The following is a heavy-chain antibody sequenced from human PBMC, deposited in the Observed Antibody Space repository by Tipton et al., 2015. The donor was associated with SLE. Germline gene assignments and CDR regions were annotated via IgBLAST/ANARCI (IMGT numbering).Heavy chain of an antibody. CDR2: ISSSGSTI. CDR3: ARVGYSSSWYEFDY. J-gene: IGHJ4*02. D-gene: IGHD6-13*01. CDR1: GFTFSSYE. Sequence: GSLRLSCAASGFTFSSYEMNWVRQAPGKGLEWVSYISSSGSTIYYADSVKGRFTISRDNSKNTLYLQMNSLRAEDTAVYYCARVGYSSSWYEFDYWGQGTLVTVSS. V-gene: IGHV3-48*03.